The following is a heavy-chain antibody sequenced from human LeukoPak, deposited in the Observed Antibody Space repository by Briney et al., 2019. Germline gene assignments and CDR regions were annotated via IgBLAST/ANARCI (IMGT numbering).Heavy chain of an antibody. V-gene: IGHV4-31*03. CDR1: GGSISSGGYY. D-gene: IGHD2-2*01. CDR2: IYYSGST. CDR3: ARTVVFSLYYMDV. Sequence: SQTLSLTCTVSGGSISSGGYYWSWLRQHPGKGLEWIGYIYYSGSTYYNPSLKSRVTISVDTSKNQFSLKLSSVTAADTAVYYCARTVVFSLYYMDVWGKGTTVTVSS. J-gene: IGHJ6*03.